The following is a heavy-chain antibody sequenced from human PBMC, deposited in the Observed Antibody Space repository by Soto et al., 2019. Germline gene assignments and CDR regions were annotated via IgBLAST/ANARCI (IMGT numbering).Heavy chain of an antibody. CDR3: ARAPQNDSSDYDACDM. V-gene: IGHV1-18*01. J-gene: IGHJ3*02. D-gene: IGHD4-17*01. Sequence: GASVKVSCKASGYTFTSYAISWVRQAPGQGLEWMGWISAYNGNTNYAEKLQGRVTVTTDTPMSTAYMELRSLRSDDTAVYYCARAPQNDSSDYDACDMWAQGTTVTVSS. CDR2: ISAYNGNT. CDR1: GYTFTSYA.